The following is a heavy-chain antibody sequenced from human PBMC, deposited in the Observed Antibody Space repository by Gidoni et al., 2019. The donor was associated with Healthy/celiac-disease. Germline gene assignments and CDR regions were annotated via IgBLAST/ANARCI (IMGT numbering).Heavy chain of an antibody. Sequence: VQLVESGGGVVQPGRSLRRHCAASACTFRRSGLPWVRQAPGKGLEWIAVISYDGSNKYYADSVKGRFTISRDNSKNTLYLQMNSLRAEDTAVYYGAKDIGMHMRLKVPNYYYYGMDVWGQGTTVTVSS. CDR2: ISYDGSNK. CDR1: ACTFRRSG. J-gene: IGHJ6*02. D-gene: IGHD2-2*01. V-gene: IGHV3-30*18. CDR3: AKDIGMHMRLKVPNYYYYGMDV.